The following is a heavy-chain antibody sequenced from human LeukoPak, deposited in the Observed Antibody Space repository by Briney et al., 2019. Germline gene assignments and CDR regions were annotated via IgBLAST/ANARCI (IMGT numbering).Heavy chain of an antibody. V-gene: IGHV4-4*02. CDR1: GGSVTSTNY. Sequence: SGTLSLTCGVSGGSVTSTNYWTWVRQPPGKGLEWIGEVNLQGSTNYNPSLMGRVAISVDTSENHISLQLTSVTAADTAVYYCAREGGPYRPLDYSGQGTLVTVSS. CDR3: AREGGPYRPLDY. J-gene: IGHJ4*02. CDR2: VNLQGST.